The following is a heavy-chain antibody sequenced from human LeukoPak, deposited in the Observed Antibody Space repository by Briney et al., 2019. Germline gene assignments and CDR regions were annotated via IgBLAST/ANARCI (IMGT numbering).Heavy chain of an antibody. CDR1: GYTFTGYY. J-gene: IGHJ4*02. V-gene: IGHV1-2*02. CDR2: IYPNSCGK. Sequence: ASVKVSCKASGYTFTGYYLHGVRQAPGQGLQWMGWIYPNSCGKNYAQKFQGRVPMTRDTSISTAYMELSRLRSDDTAVYYCARVGLLIGSRSFLAYWGQGTLVTVSS. D-gene: IGHD3-10*02. CDR3: ARVGLLIGSRSFLAY.